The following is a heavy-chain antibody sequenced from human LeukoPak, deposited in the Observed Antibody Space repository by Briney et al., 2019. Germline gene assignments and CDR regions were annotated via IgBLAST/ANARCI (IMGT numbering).Heavy chain of an antibody. CDR3: ARGGYSSFLDV. J-gene: IGHJ6*02. CDR2: INTNSGGT. CDR1: GYTFTGYY. Sequence: ASVKVSCKASGYTFTGYYMHWVRQAPGQGREGMGWINTNSGGTNYAQKFQGRVTMTRDTSISTAYMELSRMRSDDTAVYYCARGGYSSFLDVWGQGPTVTVSS. V-gene: IGHV1-2*02. D-gene: IGHD6-13*01.